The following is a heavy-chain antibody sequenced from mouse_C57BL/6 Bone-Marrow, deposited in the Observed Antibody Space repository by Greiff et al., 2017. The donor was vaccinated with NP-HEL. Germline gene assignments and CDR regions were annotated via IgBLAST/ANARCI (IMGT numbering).Heavy chain of an antibody. CDR1: GFTFTDYY. D-gene: IGHD2-4*01. V-gene: IGHV7-3*01. CDR3: ARSIYYDYADNPFYAMGY. CDR2: IRNKANGYTT. J-gene: IGHJ4*01. Sequence: EVQGVESGGGLVQPGGSLSLSCAASGFTFTDYYMSWVRQPPGKALEWLVFIRNKANGYTTEYSASVKGRFTISRDNSHSILYLQLNALRAEDSATYYCARSIYYDYADNPFYAMGYWGQGTSVTVSS.